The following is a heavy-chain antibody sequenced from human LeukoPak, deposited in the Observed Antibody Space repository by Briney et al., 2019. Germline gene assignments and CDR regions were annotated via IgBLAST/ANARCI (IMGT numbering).Heavy chain of an antibody. CDR3: ARVGAVVTPYYYYYGMDV. CDR2: IYYSGST. D-gene: IGHD4-23*01. Sequence: SETLSLTCAVSGGSISSYDWSWIRQPPGKGLEWIGYIYYSGSTNYNPSLKSRVTISVDTSKNQFSLKLSSVTAADTAVYYCARVGAVVTPYYYYYGMDVWGQGTTVTVSS. CDR1: GGSISSYD. V-gene: IGHV4-59*01. J-gene: IGHJ6*02.